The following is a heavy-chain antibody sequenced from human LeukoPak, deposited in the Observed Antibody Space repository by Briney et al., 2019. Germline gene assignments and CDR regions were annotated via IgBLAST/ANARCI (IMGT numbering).Heavy chain of an antibody. V-gene: IGHV1-69-2*01. CDR2: VDPEDGET. J-gene: IGHJ4*02. CDR3: ATLSSGSLVPYYFDY. D-gene: IGHD1-26*01. CDR1: GYTFTDYY. Sequence: ASVKVSCKVSGYTFTDYYMHWVQQAPGNGLEWMGLVDPEDGETIYAEKFQGRVTITADTSTDTAYMELSSLRSEDTAVYYCATLSSGSLVPYYFDYWGQGTLVTVSS.